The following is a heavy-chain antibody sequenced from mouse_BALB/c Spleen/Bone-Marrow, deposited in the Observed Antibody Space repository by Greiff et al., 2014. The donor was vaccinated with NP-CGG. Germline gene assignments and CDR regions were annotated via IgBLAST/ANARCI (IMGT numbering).Heavy chain of an antibody. J-gene: IGHJ2*01. Sequence: QVHVKQSGPELVKPGASVKISCKVSGYTFTDYCINWVKQKPGQGLEWIGWIYPGSGNTKYNEKFKGKATLTVDTSSSTAYMQLSSLTSEDTAVYFCVRNWDPYWGQGTTLTVSS. CDR2: IYPGSGNT. D-gene: IGHD4-1*01. CDR3: VRNWDPY. CDR1: GYTFTDYC. V-gene: IGHV1-84*02.